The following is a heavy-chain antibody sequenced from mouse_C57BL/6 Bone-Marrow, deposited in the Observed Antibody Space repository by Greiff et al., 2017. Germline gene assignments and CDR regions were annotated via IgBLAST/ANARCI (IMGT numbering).Heavy chain of an antibody. Sequence: QVQLQQPVAELVRPGSSVTLSCKASGYTFTSSWLDWVKQRPGQGLAWICNIYPSDSETPYNQKFTDTATLTVDKSSSTAYMQLSSLTSEDSAVYYCAYYSNSVAYWGQVTRVTVSA. V-gene: IGHV1-61*01. CDR3: AYYSNSVAY. CDR2: IYPSDSET. D-gene: IGHD2-5*01. J-gene: IGHJ3*01. CDR1: GYTFTSSW.